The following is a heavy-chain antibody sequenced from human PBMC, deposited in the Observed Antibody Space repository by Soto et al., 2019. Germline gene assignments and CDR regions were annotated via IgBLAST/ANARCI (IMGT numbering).Heavy chain of an antibody. CDR3: ARGHVRYYYDSSGYGPSKYFDY. CDR2: INHSGST. V-gene: IGHV4-34*01. J-gene: IGHJ4*02. Sequence: QVQLQQWGAGLLKPSETLSLTCAVYGGSFSGYYWSWIRQPPGKGLEWIGEINHSGSTNYNPSLKSRVTISVDTSKNQFSLKLSSVTAAETAVYYCARGHVRYYYDSSGYGPSKYFDYWGQGTLVTVSS. D-gene: IGHD3-22*01. CDR1: GGSFSGYY.